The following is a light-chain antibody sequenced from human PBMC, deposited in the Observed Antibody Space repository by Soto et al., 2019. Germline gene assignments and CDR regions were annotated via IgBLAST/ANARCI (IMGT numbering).Light chain of an antibody. CDR1: QGISSY. V-gene: IGKV1-8*01. J-gene: IGKJ1*01. Sequence: AIQLTQYTTSLSASTGDIVTITCLASQGISSYLAWYQQKPGKAPKLLIYAASTLQSGVPSRFSGSGSGTDFTLTISCLQSEDFATYYCQQYYSYPRTFGQGTKVDIK. CDR2: AAS. CDR3: QQYYSYPRT.